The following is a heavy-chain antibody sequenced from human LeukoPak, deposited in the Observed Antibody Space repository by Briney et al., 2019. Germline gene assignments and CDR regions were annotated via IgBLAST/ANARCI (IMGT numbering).Heavy chain of an antibody. CDR1: GYTFTNYW. CDR2: IYPGDSDT. D-gene: IGHD6-6*01. Sequence: GESLKISCKGSGYTFTNYWIGWVRQMPGKGLEFMGIIYPGDSDTRYSPSFQGQVTISVDKSINTAYLQWSSLKASDSAMYYCARNAEYSSLNYYYYYMDVWGKGTTVTVSS. J-gene: IGHJ6*03. CDR3: ARNAEYSSLNYYYYYMDV. V-gene: IGHV5-51*01.